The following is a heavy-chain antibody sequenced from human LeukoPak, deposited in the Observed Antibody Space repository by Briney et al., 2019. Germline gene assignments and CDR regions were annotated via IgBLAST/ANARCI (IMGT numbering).Heavy chain of an antibody. D-gene: IGHD1-1*01. CDR2: IYYSGST. Sequence: ASETLSLTCTVSGGSINSYYWSWIRQPPGKGLEGIGSIYYSGSTNYNPSLKSLVTISADTCKKQFSQKLISVTAADTVWYYLSSRKLEKDQWGKGHLVTVSS. CDR1: GGSINSYY. CDR3: SSRKLEKDQ. J-gene: IGHJ4*02. V-gene: IGHV4-59*01.